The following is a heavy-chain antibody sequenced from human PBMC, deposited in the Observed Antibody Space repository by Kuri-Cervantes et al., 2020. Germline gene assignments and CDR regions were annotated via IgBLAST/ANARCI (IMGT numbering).Heavy chain of an antibody. Sequence: SVKVSCKASGFTFTSSAVQWVRQARGQRLEWIGWIVVGSGNTNYAQKFQERVTITRDMSTSTAYMELSSLRSEDTAVYYCAALYCSSTSCFNGGFDYWGQGTLVTVSS. J-gene: IGHJ4*02. D-gene: IGHD2-2*01. V-gene: IGHV1-58*01. CDR1: GFTFTSSA. CDR2: IVVGSGNT. CDR3: AALYCSSTSCFNGGFDY.